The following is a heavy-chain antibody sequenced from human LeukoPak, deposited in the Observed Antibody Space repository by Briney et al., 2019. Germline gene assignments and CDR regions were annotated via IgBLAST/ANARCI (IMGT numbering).Heavy chain of an antibody. CDR2: SCGSCSTR. CDR1: GLTLSSYE. V-gene: IGHV3-48*03. CDR3: VRTPGILAYFDY. Sequence: GGALMLSCAASGLTLSSYEMSWVRQPPGKGLEWVSHSCGSCSTRYYAASQKRRFTGSRNDSKNTLYLQMNSVIAEDTAVFYCVRTPGILAYFDYWGKETLVRLSS. D-gene: IGHD6-13*01. J-gene: IGHJ4*02.